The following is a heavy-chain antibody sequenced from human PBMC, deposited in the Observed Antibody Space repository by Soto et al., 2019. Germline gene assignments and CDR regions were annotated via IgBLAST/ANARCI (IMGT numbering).Heavy chain of an antibody. V-gene: IGHV1-18*01. J-gene: IGHJ3*02. CDR2: ISAYNGNT. CDR1: GYTFASYG. D-gene: IGHD3-10*01. Sequence: ASVKVSCKASGYTFASYGISWVRQAPGQGLEWMGWISAYNGNTNYAQKLQGRVTMTTDTSTSTAYMELRSLRSDDTAVYYCARDLWSNSNPHDAFDIWGQGTMVTVSS. CDR3: ARDLWSNSNPHDAFDI.